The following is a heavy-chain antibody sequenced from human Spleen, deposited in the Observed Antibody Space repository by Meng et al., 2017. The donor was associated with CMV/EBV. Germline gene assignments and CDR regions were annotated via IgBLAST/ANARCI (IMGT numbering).Heavy chain of an antibody. D-gene: IGHD3-3*01. J-gene: IGHJ4*02. V-gene: IGHV4-39*07. CDR2: IYYNGST. Sequence: SETLSLTCTVSGGSISSSSYYWGWIRQPPGKGLEWIGSIYYNGSTYYNPSLKSRVTISVDTSKNQISLKLSSVTAADTAVYYCARVGELGDYFDYWGQGTLVTVSS. CDR3: ARVGELGDYFDY. CDR1: GGSISSSSYY.